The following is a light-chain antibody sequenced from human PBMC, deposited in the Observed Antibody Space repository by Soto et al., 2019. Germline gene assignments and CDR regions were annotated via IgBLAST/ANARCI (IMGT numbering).Light chain of an antibody. CDR2: KAS. Sequence: DIPMTQSPSTLSASVGDRVTITCRASQNINSWLAWYQQKPGKAPKLLIYKASSLESGVPSRFSGSGSGTEFTLTFSSLQPDDFAAYYCQQYEIYPITFGQGTRLEIK. CDR3: QQYEIYPIT. V-gene: IGKV1-5*03. CDR1: QNINSW. J-gene: IGKJ5*01.